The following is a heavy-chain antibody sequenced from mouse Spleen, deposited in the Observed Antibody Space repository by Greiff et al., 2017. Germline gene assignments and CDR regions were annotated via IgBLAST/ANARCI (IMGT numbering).Heavy chain of an antibody. CDR2: IDPETGGT. CDR1: GYTFTDYE. V-gene: IGHV1-15*01. CDR3: TFYYDYFYAMDY. J-gene: IGHJ4*01. Sequence: VQLQQSGAELVRPGASVTLSCKASGYTFTDYEMHWVKQTPVHGLEWIGAIDPETGGTAYNQKFKGKAILTADKSSSTAYMELRSLTSEDSAVYYRTFYYDYFYAMDYWGQGTSVTVSS. D-gene: IGHD2-4*01.